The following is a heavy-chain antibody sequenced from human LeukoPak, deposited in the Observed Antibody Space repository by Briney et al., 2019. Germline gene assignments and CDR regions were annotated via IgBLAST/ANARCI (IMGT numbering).Heavy chain of an antibody. J-gene: IGHJ4*02. CDR2: IDPSDSYT. Sequence: GESLKISCKGSGYSSTTYWISWVRQMSGKGLEWMGTIDPSDSYTKYSPTFQGHVTISADKSISTAYLQWSSLKASDTAVYYCARSLFDYDTLTGHDYWGQGTLVTVSS. CDR3: ARSLFDYDTLTGHDY. CDR1: GYSSTTYW. V-gene: IGHV5-10-1*01. D-gene: IGHD3-9*01.